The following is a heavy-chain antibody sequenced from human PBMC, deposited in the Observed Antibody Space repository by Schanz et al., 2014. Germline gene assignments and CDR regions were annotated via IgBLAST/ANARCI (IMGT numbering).Heavy chain of an antibody. V-gene: IGHV3-33*01. CDR3: ARDGDFDY. CDR1: GFTFNSYG. J-gene: IGHJ4*02. Sequence: QVQLVESGGGVVQPGRSLRLSCAASGFTFNSYGMHWVRQAPGKGLEWVAFIWYDGSNEYYADSVKGRFTISRDNSKNTLFLQMSSLRAEDTAVYYCARDGDFDYWGQGTLVTVSS. CDR2: IWYDGSNE.